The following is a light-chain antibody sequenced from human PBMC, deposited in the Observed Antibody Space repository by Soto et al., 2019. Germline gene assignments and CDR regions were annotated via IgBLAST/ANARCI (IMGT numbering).Light chain of an antibody. Sequence: TELAQKRCTVPLAAGESSTRWWTASQSVSNNYLAWYQQKPGQAPRLLIYGASNRATGIPDRFSCSGSGTHITHAFSRLETEDFAVFYCQQYGTSEIIFGQGTRVEI. CDR3: QQYGTSEII. CDR1: QSVSNNY. J-gene: IGKJ5*01. V-gene: IGKV3-20*01. CDR2: GAS.